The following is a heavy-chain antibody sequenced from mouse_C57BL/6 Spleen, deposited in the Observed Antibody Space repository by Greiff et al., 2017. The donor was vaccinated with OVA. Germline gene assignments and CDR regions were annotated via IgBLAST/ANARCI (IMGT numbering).Heavy chain of an antibody. CDR3: ARRTFNYDKVFAY. D-gene: IGHD2-4*01. CDR1: GYTFTDYN. CDR2: INPNNGGT. J-gene: IGHJ3*01. V-gene: IGHV1-18*01. Sequence: EVHLVESGPELVKPGASVKIPCKASGYTFTDYNMDWVKQSHGKSLEWIGDINPNNGGTIYNQKFKGKATLTVDKSSSTAYMELRSLTSEDTAVYYCARRTFNYDKVFAYWGQGTLVTVSA.